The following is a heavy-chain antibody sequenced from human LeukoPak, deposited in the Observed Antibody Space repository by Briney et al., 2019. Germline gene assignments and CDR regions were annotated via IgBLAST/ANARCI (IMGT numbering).Heavy chain of an antibody. V-gene: IGHV1-69*13. D-gene: IGHD3-10*01. J-gene: IGHJ5*02. Sequence: SVKVSCKASGYTFTSYAMNWVRQAPGQGLEWMGGIIPIFGTANYAQKFQGRVTITADESTSTAYMELSSLRSEDTAVYYCARGQVPGDPWGQGTLVTVSS. CDR2: IIPIFGTA. CDR3: ARGQVPGDP. CDR1: GYTFTSYA.